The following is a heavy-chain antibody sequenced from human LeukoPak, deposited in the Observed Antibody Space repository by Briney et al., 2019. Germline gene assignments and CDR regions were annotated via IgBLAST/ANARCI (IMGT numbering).Heavy chain of an antibody. CDR2: INHSGST. D-gene: IGHD3-10*01. CDR1: GGSFSGYY. V-gene: IGHV4-34*01. CDR3: AKDRWMGWYHYGSGSSLFEY. Sequence: SETLSLTCAVYGGSFSGYYWSWIRQPPGKGLEWIGEINHSGSTNYNPSLKSRVTISVDTSKNQFSLKLNSVTAADTAVYYCAKDRWMGWYHYGSGSSLFEYWGQGTLVTVSS. J-gene: IGHJ4*02.